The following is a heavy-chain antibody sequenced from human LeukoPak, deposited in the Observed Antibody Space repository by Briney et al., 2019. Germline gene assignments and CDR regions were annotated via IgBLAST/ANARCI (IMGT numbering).Heavy chain of an antibody. CDR2: INPNSGGI. Sequence: GASVKVPCKASGYTFTDYYIHWVRQAPGQGLEWMGWINPNSGGINYAQKFQGRVTMTRDTSITTAYMELSRLRSDDTAVYYCARLYSYGYYFDYWGQGTLVIVSS. D-gene: IGHD5-18*01. CDR1: GYTFTDYY. CDR3: ARLYSYGYYFDY. V-gene: IGHV1-2*02. J-gene: IGHJ4*02.